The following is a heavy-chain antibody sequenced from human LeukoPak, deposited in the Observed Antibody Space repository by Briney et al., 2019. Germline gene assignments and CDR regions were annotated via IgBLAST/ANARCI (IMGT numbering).Heavy chain of an antibody. CDR2: ISYDGSNK. CDR3: ARDRGGEYYFDY. CDR1: GFTFSSYA. Sequence: GGSLRLSCAASGFTFSSYAMHWVRQAPGKGLEWVAVISYDGSNKYYADPVKGRFTISRDNSKNTLYLQMNSLRAEDTAVYYCARDRGGEYYFDYWGQGTLVTVSS. V-gene: IGHV3-30-3*01. D-gene: IGHD3-10*01. J-gene: IGHJ4*02.